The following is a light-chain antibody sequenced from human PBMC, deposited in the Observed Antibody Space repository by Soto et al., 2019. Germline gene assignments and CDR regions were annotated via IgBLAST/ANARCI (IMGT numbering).Light chain of an antibody. CDR3: QQYGYSRIT. J-gene: IGKJ5*01. V-gene: IGKV3-20*01. CDR2: AAS. Sequence: ENVLTQSPGTLSLSPGERATLSCRASQSVSSSHLAWYQHKPGQAPRLLIYAASSRATGSPDRFSGGGSGTDFTLPISRLEPEDFAVYYCQQYGYSRITFGQGTRLEIK. CDR1: QSVSSSH.